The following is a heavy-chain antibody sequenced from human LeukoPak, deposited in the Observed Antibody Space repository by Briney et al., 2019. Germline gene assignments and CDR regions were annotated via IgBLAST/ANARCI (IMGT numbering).Heavy chain of an antibody. CDR2: INPSGGST. J-gene: IGHJ6*02. Sequence: ASVKVSCKASGYTFTSYYMHWVRQAPGQGLEGMGIINPSGGSTSYAQKFQGRVTMTRDTSTSTVYMELSSLRSEDTAVYYCARVGINYDILTGYLYYYGMDVWGQGTTVTVSS. CDR1: GYTFTSYY. D-gene: IGHD3-9*01. V-gene: IGHV1-46*01. CDR3: ARVGINYDILTGYLYYYGMDV.